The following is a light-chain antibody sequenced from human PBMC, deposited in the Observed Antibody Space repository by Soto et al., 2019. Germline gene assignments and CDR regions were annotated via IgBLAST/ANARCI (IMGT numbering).Light chain of an antibody. V-gene: IGLV2-14*01. Sequence: QSALTQPASVSGSPGQSITISCTGTSSDVGGYNYVSWYQQHPGKAPKLMIYEVSNRPSGVSNRFSGSKSGHTASLTISGLQADDEAYYYCSSYTSSSIYVFGTGTKVTVL. J-gene: IGLJ1*01. CDR3: SSYTSSSIYV. CDR1: SSDVGGYNY. CDR2: EVS.